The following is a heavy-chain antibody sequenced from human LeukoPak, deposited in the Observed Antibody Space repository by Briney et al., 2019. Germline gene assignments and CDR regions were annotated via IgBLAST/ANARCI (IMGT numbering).Heavy chain of an antibody. CDR1: GGSFSGYY. CDR2: INHSGST. V-gene: IGHV4-34*01. Sequence: PSETLSLTCAVYGGSFSGYYWSWIRQPPGKGLEWIGEINHSGSTNYNPSLKSRVTISVDTSKNQFSLKLSSVTAADTAVYASGPRGYSHGYQVYWGQGTLVTVSS. J-gene: IGHJ4*02. CDR3: GPRGYSHGYQVY. D-gene: IGHD5-18*01.